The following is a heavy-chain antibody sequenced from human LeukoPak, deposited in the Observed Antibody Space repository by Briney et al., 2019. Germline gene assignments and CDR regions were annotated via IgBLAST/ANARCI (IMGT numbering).Heavy chain of an antibody. Sequence: GGSLRLSCAASGFTFSSYWMSWVRQAPGKELEWVANIKQDGSEKYYVDSVKGRFTISRDNAKNSLYLQMNSLRAEDTAVYYCARDGANYYYHYMDVWGKGTTVTVSS. V-gene: IGHV3-7*01. J-gene: IGHJ6*03. D-gene: IGHD4/OR15-4a*01. CDR2: IKQDGSEK. CDR1: GFTFSSYW. CDR3: ARDGANYYYHYMDV.